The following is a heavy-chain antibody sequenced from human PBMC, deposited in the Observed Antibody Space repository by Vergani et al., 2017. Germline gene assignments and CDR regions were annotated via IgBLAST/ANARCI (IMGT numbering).Heavy chain of an antibody. J-gene: IGHJ4*02. CDR1: GYSISTGYQ. D-gene: IGHD3-22*01. CDR3: ARMGGYDEGDAFRIGYFDS. V-gene: IGHV4-28*01. CDR2: IYSTGST. Sequence: QVQLQESGPGLAKPSETLSLMCNVPGYSISTGYQWGWIRQPPGQGLEWIGYIYSTGSTHHNPSLRRRINMSVDTSKNQFSLKLNSVTAADTAMYYCARMGGYDEGDAFRIGYFDSWGPGILVTVSS.